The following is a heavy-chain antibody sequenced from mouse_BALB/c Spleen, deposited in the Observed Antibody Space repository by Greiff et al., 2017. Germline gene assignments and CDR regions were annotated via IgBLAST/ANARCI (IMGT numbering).Heavy chain of an antibody. V-gene: IGHV3-2*02. CDR2: ISYSGST. CDR1: GYSITSDYA. Sequence: EVKLLESGPGLVKPSQSLSLTCTVTGYSITSDYAWNWIRQFPGNKLEWMGYISYSGSTSYNPSLKSRISITRDTSKNQFFLQLNSVTTEDTATYYCARSEVYDGYYGYWGQGTTLTVSS. D-gene: IGHD2-3*01. J-gene: IGHJ2*01. CDR3: ARSEVYDGYYGY.